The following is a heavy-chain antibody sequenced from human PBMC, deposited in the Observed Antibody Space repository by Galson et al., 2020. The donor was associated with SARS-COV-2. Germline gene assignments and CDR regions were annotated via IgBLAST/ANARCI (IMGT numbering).Heavy chain of an antibody. CDR1: GFTFSSYW. J-gene: IGHJ4*02. CDR2: INSDANIT. V-gene: IGHV3-74*01. CDR3: AATRAY. Sequence: GSLSLSCAASGFTFSSYWMHWVRQAPGKGLVWVSRINSDANITTYADSVKGRFTISRDNAKNTLYLQMNSLRAEDTAVYYCAATRAYWGQGSLVTVSS.